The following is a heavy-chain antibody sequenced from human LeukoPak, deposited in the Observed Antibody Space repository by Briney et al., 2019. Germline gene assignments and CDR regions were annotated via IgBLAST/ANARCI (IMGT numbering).Heavy chain of an antibody. V-gene: IGHV1-69*13. Sequence: GASVKVSCKASGGTFSSYAISWVRQAPGQGLEWMGGIIPIFGTANYAQKFQGRVTITADESTSTAYMELSSLRSEDTAVYYCTGYYYDSSGYNRDYWGQGTLVTVSS. D-gene: IGHD3-22*01. CDR3: TGYYYDSSGYNRDY. CDR2: IIPIFGTA. CDR1: GGTFSSYA. J-gene: IGHJ4*02.